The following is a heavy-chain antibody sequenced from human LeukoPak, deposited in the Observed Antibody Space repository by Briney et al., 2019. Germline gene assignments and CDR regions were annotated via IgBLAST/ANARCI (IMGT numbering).Heavy chain of an antibody. V-gene: IGHV4-39*01. D-gene: IGHD4-23*01. CDR1: GGSISSSGYY. J-gene: IGHJ4*02. Sequence: SETLSLTCTVSGGSISSSGYYWGWIRQPPGKGLEWIGSIYYLGSTYYNPSLKSRVTISVDTSKNQFSLRLSSVTAADTAVYYCARHLSTVVTPDFDYWGQGTLVTVSS. CDR2: IYYLGST. CDR3: ARHLSTVVTPDFDY.